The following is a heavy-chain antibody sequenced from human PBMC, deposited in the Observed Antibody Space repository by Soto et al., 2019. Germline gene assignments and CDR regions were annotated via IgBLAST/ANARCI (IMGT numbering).Heavy chain of an antibody. CDR3: ARDFGTMVRGVIITLDYYYYGMDV. CDR1: GFTFSSYW. J-gene: IGHJ6*02. CDR2: INSDGSST. Sequence: GGSLRLSCAASGFTFSSYWMHWVRQAPGKGLVCVSRINSDGSSTSYADSVKGRFTISRDNAKNTLYLQMNSLRAEDTAVYYCARDFGTMVRGVIITLDYYYYGMDVWGQGTTVTVSS. V-gene: IGHV3-74*01. D-gene: IGHD3-10*01.